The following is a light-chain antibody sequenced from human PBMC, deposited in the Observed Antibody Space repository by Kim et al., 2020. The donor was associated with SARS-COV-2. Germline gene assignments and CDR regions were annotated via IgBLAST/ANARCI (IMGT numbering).Light chain of an antibody. V-gene: IGLV3-19*01. Sequence: SSELTQDPAVSVALGQTVRITCQGDSLRSYYASWYQQKPGQAPVLVIYGKNNRPSGIPDRFSGSSSGNTASLTITGAQAEDEADYYCNSRDSSGNLPFGGGTKLPVL. CDR3: NSRDSSGNLP. J-gene: IGLJ3*02. CDR1: SLRSYY. CDR2: GKN.